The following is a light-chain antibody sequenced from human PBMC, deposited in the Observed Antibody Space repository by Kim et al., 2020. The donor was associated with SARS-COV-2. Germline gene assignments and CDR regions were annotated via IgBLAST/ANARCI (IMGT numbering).Light chain of an antibody. CDR3: CSYAGSYTWV. CDR2: DVN. Sequence: GQSVTIPCTGTSVAVGDYNYVSWYQQHPGKAPKLMIYDVNKRPSGVPDRFSGSKSGNTASLTISGLQAEDEANYYCCSYAGSYTWVFGGGTQLTVL. V-gene: IGLV2-11*01. J-gene: IGLJ3*02. CDR1: SVAVGDYNY.